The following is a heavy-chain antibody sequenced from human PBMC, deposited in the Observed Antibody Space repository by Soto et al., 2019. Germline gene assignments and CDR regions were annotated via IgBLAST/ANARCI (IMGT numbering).Heavy chain of an antibody. CDR1: GGSISSGGYY. V-gene: IGHV4-31*03. D-gene: IGHD3-22*01. Sequence: SETLSLTCTVSGGSISSGGYYWSWIRQHPGKGLEWIGYIYYSGSTYYNLSLKSRVTISVDTSKNQFSLKLSSVTAADTAVYYCALTPYYYDSSGYYLFDYWGQGTLVTVSS. J-gene: IGHJ4*02. CDR3: ALTPYYYDSSGYYLFDY. CDR2: IYYSGST.